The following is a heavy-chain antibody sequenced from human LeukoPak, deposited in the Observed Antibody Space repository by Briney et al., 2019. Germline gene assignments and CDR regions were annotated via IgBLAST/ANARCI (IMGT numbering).Heavy chain of an antibody. J-gene: IGHJ4*02. CDR1: GFTFSTYA. CDR3: ARSASLDY. Sequence: GGSLRLSCVASGFTFSTYALSWVRQAPGKGLEWVSVIYSGGSTYYADSVKGRFTISRDNSKNTLYLQMNSLRAEDTAVYYCARSASLDYWGQGTLVTVSS. CDR2: IYSGGST. V-gene: IGHV3-53*01.